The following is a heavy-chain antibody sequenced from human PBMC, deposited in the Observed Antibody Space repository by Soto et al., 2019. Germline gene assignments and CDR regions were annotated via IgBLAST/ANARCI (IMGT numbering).Heavy chain of an antibody. CDR3: AGLVRVYYYGMDV. J-gene: IGHJ6*02. D-gene: IGHD3-10*01. CDR2: IYYSGST. V-gene: IGHV4-39*01. CDR1: YY. Sequence: YYWGWXRQPPGKGLEWIGSIYYSGSTYYNPSLKSRVTISVDTSKNQFSLKLSSVTAADSAVYYCAGLVRVYYYGMDVWGQGTTVTVSS.